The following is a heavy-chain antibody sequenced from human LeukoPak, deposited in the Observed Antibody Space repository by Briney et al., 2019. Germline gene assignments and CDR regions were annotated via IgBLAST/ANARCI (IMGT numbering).Heavy chain of an antibody. CDR3: TRGAEVSGYPVFQH. V-gene: IGHV3-11*01. CDR2: IRNSGSAT. J-gene: IGHJ4*02. CDR1: GFTLSDYY. D-gene: IGHD3-22*01. Sequence: GGSLRLSCTASGFTLSDYYMNWVRQAPGKGLEWISYIRNSGSATYYADSVEGRFTISRDNAKNSLYLQMNSLRPEDTAMYYCTRGAEVSGYPVFQHWGQGALVTVSS.